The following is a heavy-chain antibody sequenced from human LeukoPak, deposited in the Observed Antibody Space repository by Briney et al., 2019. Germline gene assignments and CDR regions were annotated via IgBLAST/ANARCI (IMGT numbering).Heavy chain of an antibody. J-gene: IGHJ3*02. V-gene: IGHV4-61*02. CDR1: GGSISSSNYY. CDR3: ARQSGGYDSSGYYYSAFDI. CDR2: IYTSGST. D-gene: IGHD3-22*01. Sequence: PSETLSLTCSVSGGSISSSNYYWSWIRQPAGKGLEWIGRIYTSGSTNYNPSLKSRVTMSVDTSKNQFSLKLSSVTAADTAVYYCARQSGGYDSSGYYYSAFDIWGQGTMVTVSS.